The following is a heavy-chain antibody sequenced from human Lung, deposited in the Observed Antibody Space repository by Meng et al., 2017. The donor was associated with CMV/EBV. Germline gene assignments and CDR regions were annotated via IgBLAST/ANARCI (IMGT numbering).Heavy chain of an antibody. CDR2: IRYDATNK. V-gene: IGHV3-30*02. CDR1: GFTFSSYG. D-gene: IGHD6-13*01. Sequence: LSLTXAASGFTFSSYGMHWVRQAPGKGLEWVAFIRYDATNKYYADSVKGRFTISRDNSKNTLYLQMNSLRAEDTAVYYCAKAALYSSSWAPFDYWGQGTLVTVSS. J-gene: IGHJ4*02. CDR3: AKAALYSSSWAPFDY.